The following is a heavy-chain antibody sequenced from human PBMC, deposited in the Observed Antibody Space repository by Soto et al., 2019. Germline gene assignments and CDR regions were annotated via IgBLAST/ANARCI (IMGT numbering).Heavy chain of an antibody. J-gene: IGHJ3*02. CDR2: IYRGLAT. CDR3: ARDRSDSSRDDSFDI. Sequence: PGGSLRLSCAVSGFTVSETYMSWVRQAPGKGLEWISVIYRGLATYCADSVKGRFTISRDDSKNTVYLQMNSLTAEDTAVYFCARDRSDSSRDDSFDIWGQGTMVTVSS. D-gene: IGHD6-25*01. CDR1: GFTVSETY. V-gene: IGHV3-53*01.